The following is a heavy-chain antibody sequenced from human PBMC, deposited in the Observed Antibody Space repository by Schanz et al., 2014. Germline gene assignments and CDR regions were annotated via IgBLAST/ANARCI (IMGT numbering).Heavy chain of an antibody. V-gene: IGHV3-23*01. CDR2: ISGSGGST. J-gene: IGHJ6*02. CDR1: GFTFSTYA. D-gene: IGHD2-15*01. CDR3: AKGMGYCSGGTCYDYYYYGLDV. Sequence: DVQLLESGGGLVQPGGSLRLSCAASGFTFSTYAMSWVRQAPGKGLEWVSAISGSGGSTYYADSVKGRFTISRDNSKNTLYLQMNSLRAEDTAVCYCAKGMGYCSGGTCYDYYYYGLDVWGQGTTVTVSS.